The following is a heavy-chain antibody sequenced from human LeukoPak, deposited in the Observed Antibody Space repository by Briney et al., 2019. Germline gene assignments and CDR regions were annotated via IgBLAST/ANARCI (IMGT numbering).Heavy chain of an antibody. CDR3: ARMDYDILTGYYPLDY. CDR2: MNPNSGNT. Sequence: ASVKVSCKASGYTFTSYDINWVRQATGQGLEWMGWMNPNSGNTGYAQKFQGRVTITRNTSISTAYMELSSLSSEDTAVYYCARMDYDILTGYYPLDYWGQGTLVTVSS. V-gene: IGHV1-8*03. J-gene: IGHJ4*02. D-gene: IGHD3-9*01. CDR1: GYTFTSYD.